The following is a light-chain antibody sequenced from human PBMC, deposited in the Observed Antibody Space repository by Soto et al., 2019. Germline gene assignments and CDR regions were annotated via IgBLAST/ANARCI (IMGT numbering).Light chain of an antibody. CDR1: SSDVGGYNY. Sequence: QSALTQPPSASGSPGQSVTISCTGTSSDVGGYNYVSWYQQHPGKAPKLMIYGVSKRPSGVPDRFSGSKSGNTASLTVSGLQPEDEADYYCSSYAGSNNLVVFGGGTKLTVL. V-gene: IGLV2-8*01. CDR2: GVS. CDR3: SSYAGSNNLVV. J-gene: IGLJ3*02.